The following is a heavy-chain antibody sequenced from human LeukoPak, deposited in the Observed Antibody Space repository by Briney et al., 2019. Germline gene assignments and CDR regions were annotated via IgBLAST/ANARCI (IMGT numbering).Heavy chain of an antibody. D-gene: IGHD6-6*01. Sequence: ASVKVSCKASGYTFTGYYMHWVRQAPGQGLEWMGRINPNSGGTSYAQKFQGRVTMTRDTSISTAYMELSRLRSDDTAVYYCARRARASSSTHFDYWGQGTLVTVSS. J-gene: IGHJ4*02. CDR3: ARRARASSSTHFDY. CDR1: GYTFTGYY. CDR2: INPNSGGT. V-gene: IGHV1-2*06.